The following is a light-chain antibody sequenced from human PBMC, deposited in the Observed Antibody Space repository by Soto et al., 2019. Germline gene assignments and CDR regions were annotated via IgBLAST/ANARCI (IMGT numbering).Light chain of an antibody. CDR2: GAS. CDR1: QSVSSN. J-gene: IGKJ4*01. CDR3: QQYGRSPLT. V-gene: IGKV3-20*01. Sequence: EIVMTPSPATLSVSPCERATLSFRASQSVSSNLAWYQQKPGQAPRLLIYGASNRATGIPDRFSGGGSGTDFTLTISRLEPADFAVYYCQQYGRSPLTFGGGTKVDI.